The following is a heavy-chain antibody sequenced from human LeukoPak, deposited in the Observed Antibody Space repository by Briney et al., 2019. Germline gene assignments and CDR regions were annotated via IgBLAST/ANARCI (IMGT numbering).Heavy chain of an antibody. D-gene: IGHD6-19*01. J-gene: IGHJ6*03. CDR3: ARDPGIAVAGTRYYYMDV. Sequence: ASVKVSCKASGGTFSSYAISWVRQAPGQGLEWMGGIIPIFGTANYAHKFQGRVTITADESTSTAYMELSSLRSEDTAVYYCARDPGIAVAGTRYYYMDVWGKGTTVTVSS. V-gene: IGHV1-69*13. CDR2: IIPIFGTA. CDR1: GGTFSSYA.